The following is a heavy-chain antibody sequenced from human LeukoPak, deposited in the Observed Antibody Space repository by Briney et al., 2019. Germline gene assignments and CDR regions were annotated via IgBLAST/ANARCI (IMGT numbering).Heavy chain of an antibody. CDR3: ARSRPAAFYYYMDV. J-gene: IGHJ6*03. CDR2: IYTSGST. V-gene: IGHV4-61*02. Sequence: SETLSLTCTVSGGSISSGSYYWSWIRQPAGKGLEWIGRIYTSGSTNYNPSLKSRVTISVDTSKNQFSLKLSSVTAADTAVYCCARSRPAAFYYYMDVWGKGTTVTVSS. CDR1: GGSISSGSYY. D-gene: IGHD2-2*01.